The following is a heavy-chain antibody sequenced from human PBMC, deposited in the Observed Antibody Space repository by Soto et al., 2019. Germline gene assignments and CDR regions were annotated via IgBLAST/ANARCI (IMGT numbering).Heavy chain of an antibody. V-gene: IGHV3-23*01. CDR1: RVTFTSYG. J-gene: IGHJ4*02. CDR2: IRGAGGLT. CDR3: ARDVGLDSDDFFAY. D-gene: IGHD3-9*01. Sequence: GGSLRVWCKASRVTFTSYGMGWGRHSPGTGLQXFSTIRGAGGLTIYTDSVTGPFSISRDNSKNRVYLQMDSLRAEDTAMYFCARDVGLDSDDFFAYWGQGTQVTVSS.